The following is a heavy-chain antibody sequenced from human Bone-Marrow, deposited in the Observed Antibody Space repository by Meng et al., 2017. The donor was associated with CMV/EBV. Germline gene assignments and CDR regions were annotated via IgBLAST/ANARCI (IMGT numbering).Heavy chain of an antibody. CDR3: ARRHPRIAAAGTLDY. Sequence: ASVKVSCKASGGTFSSYAISWVRQAPGQGLEWMGWINPNRGGTNYAQKFQGRVTMTRDTSISTAYMELSRLRSDDTAVYYCARRHPRIAAAGTLDYWGQGTLVTVSS. CDR1: GGTFSSYA. CDR2: INPNRGGT. V-gene: IGHV1-2*02. J-gene: IGHJ4*02. D-gene: IGHD6-13*01.